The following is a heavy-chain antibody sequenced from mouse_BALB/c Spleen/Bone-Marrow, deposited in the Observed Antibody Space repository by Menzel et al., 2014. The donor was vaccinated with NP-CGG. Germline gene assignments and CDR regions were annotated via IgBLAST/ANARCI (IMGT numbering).Heavy chain of an antibody. D-gene: IGHD2-4*01. CDR3: TMDDYDGGYYFDY. V-gene: IGHV1S127*01. Sequence: QVQLQQSGAELVKPGASVKMSCKASGNTFTSYWMHWVKQRPGQGLEWIGTIDPSDSYTSYNQKFKGKATLTVDTSSSTAYMQLSSLTSEDSAVYYCTMDDYDGGYYFDYWGQGTTLTVSS. J-gene: IGHJ2*01. CDR2: IDPSDSYT. CDR1: GNTFTSYW.